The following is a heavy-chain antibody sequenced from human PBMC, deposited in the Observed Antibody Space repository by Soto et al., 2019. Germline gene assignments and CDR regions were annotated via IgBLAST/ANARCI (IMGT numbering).Heavy chain of an antibody. J-gene: IGHJ1*01. CDR2: ISGSGGST. V-gene: IGHV3-23*01. Sequence: GGSLRLSCAASGLTFSSYAMSWVRQAPGKGLEWVSAISGSGGSTYYADSVKGRFTISRDNSKNTLYLQMNSLRAEDTAVYYCAKDHIVVVVAATRGYFQHWGQGTLVTVSS. CDR3: AKDHIVVVVAATRGYFQH. CDR1: GLTFSSYA. D-gene: IGHD2-15*01.